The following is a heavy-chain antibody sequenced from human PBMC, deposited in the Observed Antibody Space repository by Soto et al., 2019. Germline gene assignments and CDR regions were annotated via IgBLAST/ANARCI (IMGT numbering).Heavy chain of an antibody. CDR3: ARGGATSFGVVHYYYYGMDV. V-gene: IGHV1-2*04. CDR2: INPNSGGT. CDR1: GYTFTGYY. Sequence: ASVKVSCKASGYTFTGYYMRWVRQAPGQGLEWMGWINPNSGGTNYAQKFQDWVTMTSDTSISTAYMDLSRLRSDDTAVYYCARGGATSFGVVHYYYYGMDVWGQGTTVTVSS. D-gene: IGHD3-3*01. J-gene: IGHJ6*02.